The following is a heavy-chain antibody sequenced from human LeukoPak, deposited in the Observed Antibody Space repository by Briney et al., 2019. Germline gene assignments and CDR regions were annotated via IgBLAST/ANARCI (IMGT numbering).Heavy chain of an antibody. D-gene: IGHD6-19*01. J-gene: IGHJ4*02. CDR1: GFTFSSYG. CDR2: LWYDGTNK. Sequence: PGRSLRLSCAASGFTFSSYGMHWVRQAPGKGLEWVAVLWYDGTNKYYADSVKGRFTISRDNSQNTLYLQMNSLRAEDTAVYYCARDSIAVANTPMDYWGQGTLVTVSS. CDR3: ARDSIAVANTPMDY. V-gene: IGHV3-33*08.